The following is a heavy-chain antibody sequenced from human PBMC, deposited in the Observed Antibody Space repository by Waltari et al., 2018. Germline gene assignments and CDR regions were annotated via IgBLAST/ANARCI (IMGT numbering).Heavy chain of an antibody. CDR1: GFTFRNYA. CDR3: AKDVISDWEGNYFDH. Sequence: EVQLLESGGGLVQPGGSLRLSCEASGFTFRNYAMAWVRQAQGKGLWWVSGIITSGRSSRNAESVKGRFTMSRDNSKNTLYLQLNSLRAEDTAKYYCAKDVISDWEGNYFDHWGQGTLVTVSS. CDR2: IITSGRSS. V-gene: IGHV3-23*01. J-gene: IGHJ4*02. D-gene: IGHD3-16*02.